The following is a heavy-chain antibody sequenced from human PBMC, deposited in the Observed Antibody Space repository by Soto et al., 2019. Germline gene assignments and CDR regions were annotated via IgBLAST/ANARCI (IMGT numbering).Heavy chain of an antibody. CDR1: GGSFGGYD. CDR3: ARDKITGLFDY. J-gene: IGHJ4*02. V-gene: IGHV4-34*01. D-gene: IGHD2-8*02. CDR2: INHSGST. Sequence: PLETLCLTCAVYGGSFGGYDGTWIRQPPGTGLEWIGEINHSGSTNYNPSLKSRVTISVDTSKNQFSLKLTSVTAADTAVYYCARDKITGLFDYWGQGTLVTVSS.